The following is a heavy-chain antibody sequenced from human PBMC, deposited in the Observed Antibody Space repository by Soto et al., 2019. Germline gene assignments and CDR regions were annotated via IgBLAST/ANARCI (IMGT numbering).Heavy chain of an antibody. CDR3: ARTHDYGDYHNAFDI. D-gene: IGHD4-17*01. Sequence: GGSLRLSCAASGFTFSSYSMNWVRQAPGKGLEWVSYISSSSSTIYYADSVKGRFTISRDNAKNSLYLQMNSLRAEDTAVYYCARTHDYGDYHNAFDIWGQGTMVTVS. CDR1: GFTFSSYS. CDR2: ISSSSSTI. V-gene: IGHV3-48*01. J-gene: IGHJ3*02.